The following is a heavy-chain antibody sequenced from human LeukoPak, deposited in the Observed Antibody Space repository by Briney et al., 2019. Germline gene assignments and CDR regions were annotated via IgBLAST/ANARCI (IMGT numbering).Heavy chain of an antibody. D-gene: IGHD3-3*01. CDR2: IIPIFGTA. Sequence: SVKVSCKASGGTFSSYAISWVRQAPGQGLEWMGGIIPIFGTANYAQKFQGRVTITADESTSTAYMELSSLRSEDTAVYYCARDRQYYDFWSGYYTVWGQGTMVTV. V-gene: IGHV1-69*13. CDR1: GGTFSSYA. CDR3: ARDRQYYDFWSGYYTV. J-gene: IGHJ3*01.